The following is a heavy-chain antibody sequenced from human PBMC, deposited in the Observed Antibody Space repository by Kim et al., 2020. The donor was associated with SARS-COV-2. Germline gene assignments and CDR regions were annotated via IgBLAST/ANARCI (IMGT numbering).Heavy chain of an antibody. Sequence: GRFTISRDNAKNSLYLQMNSLRDEDTAVYYCARDKVNYYGSGSYSGAFDIWGQGTMVTVSS. D-gene: IGHD3-10*01. CDR3: ARDKVNYYGSGSYSGAFDI. J-gene: IGHJ3*02. V-gene: IGHV3-48*02.